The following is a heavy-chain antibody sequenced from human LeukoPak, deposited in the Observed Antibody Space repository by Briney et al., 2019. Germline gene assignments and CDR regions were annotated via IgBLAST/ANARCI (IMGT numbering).Heavy chain of an antibody. Sequence: GESLQISSQGSGYTFASYWIGWVRQMPGKGLEWMGIINPGDSDTRYSPPFQGQVTISADKSISTAYLQWSSLKASDTAMYYCARQLGTSSNYYYYYMDIWGTGTTVTVSS. J-gene: IGHJ6*03. V-gene: IGHV5-51*01. D-gene: IGHD6-6*01. CDR3: ARQLGTSSNYYYYYMDI. CDR2: INPGDSDT. CDR1: GYTFASYW.